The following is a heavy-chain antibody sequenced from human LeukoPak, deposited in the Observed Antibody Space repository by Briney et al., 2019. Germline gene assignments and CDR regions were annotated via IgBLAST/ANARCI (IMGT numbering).Heavy chain of an antibody. V-gene: IGHV4-30-4*01. Sequence: PSETLSLTCTVSGGSISSGDYYWSWIRQPPGKGLEWIGYIYYTGSTYYNPSLKSRLTISVDTSKNQFSLNLSSVTAADTAVYYCARARIVVVVAASPNWFDPWGQGTLVTVSS. J-gene: IGHJ5*02. CDR3: ARARIVVVVAASPNWFDP. D-gene: IGHD2-15*01. CDR2: IYYTGST. CDR1: GGSISSGDYY.